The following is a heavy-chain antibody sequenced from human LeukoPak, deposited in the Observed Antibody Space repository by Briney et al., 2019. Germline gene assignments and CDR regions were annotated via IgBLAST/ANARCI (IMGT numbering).Heavy chain of an antibody. Sequence: PSETLSLTCTVSGDSTSSSSYYWGWIRQPPGTGLEWIGRIYTSGNTNYNPSLKSRVTMSVDTSKNQFSLKLSSVTAADTAVYYCARYDYSNYEAFDIWGQGTMVIVSS. D-gene: IGHD4-11*01. CDR3: ARYDYSNYEAFDI. CDR1: GDSTSSSSYY. CDR2: IYTSGNT. V-gene: IGHV4-39*07. J-gene: IGHJ3*02.